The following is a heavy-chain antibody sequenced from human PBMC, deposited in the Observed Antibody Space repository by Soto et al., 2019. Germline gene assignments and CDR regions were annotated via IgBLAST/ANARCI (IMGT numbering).Heavy chain of an antibody. CDR1: GFTVSGNY. J-gene: IGHJ4*02. CDR2: IYSGGGT. Sequence: EVQLVGSGGGLVQPGGSLRLSCAASGFTVSGNYMTWVRQAPGKGLEWVSVIYSGGGTYYADSVKGRFIISTDNSXNTLYLQRNSLRADDTGLYDCARDGFAAVTGTLDYWGQGTLVTVSS. D-gene: IGHD6-13*01. CDR3: ARDGFAAVTGTLDY. V-gene: IGHV3-66*01.